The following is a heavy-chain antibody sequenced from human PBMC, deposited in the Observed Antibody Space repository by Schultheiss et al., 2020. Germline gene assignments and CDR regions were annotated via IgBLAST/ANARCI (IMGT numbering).Heavy chain of an antibody. Sequence: GGSLRLSCAASGFTFSSYGMHWVRQAPGKGLEWVAVISYDGSNKYYADSVKGRFTISRDNSKNTLYLQMNSLRAEDTAVYYCAMNWNYGGNSAYYYGMDVWGQGATVIVSS. J-gene: IGHJ6*02. CDR2: ISYDGSNK. CDR1: GFTFSSYG. D-gene: IGHD4-23*01. CDR3: AMNWNYGGNSAYYYGMDV. V-gene: IGHV3-30*03.